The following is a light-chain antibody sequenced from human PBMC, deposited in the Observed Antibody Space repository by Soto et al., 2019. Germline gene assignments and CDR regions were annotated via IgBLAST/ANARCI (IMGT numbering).Light chain of an antibody. V-gene: IGLV2-14*01. CDR2: EVS. CDR1: SSDVGGYKF. J-gene: IGLJ2*01. CDR3: SSYTSIGTVV. Sequence: QSVLTQPASVSGSPGQSITISCTGTSSDVGGYKFVSWYQQHPGKAPKLMIYEVSNRPSGVSNRFSGSKFGNTASLTISGLQAEDEGDYYCSSYTSIGTVVFGGGTKLTVL.